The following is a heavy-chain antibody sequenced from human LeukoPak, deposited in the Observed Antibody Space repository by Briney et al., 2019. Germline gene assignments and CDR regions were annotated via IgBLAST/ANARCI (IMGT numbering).Heavy chain of an antibody. J-gene: IGHJ4*02. V-gene: IGHV4-34*01. CDR3: ARGRNVLMLYAGLLDY. D-gene: IGHD2-8*01. Sequence: SETLSLTGAGYGGSFSGYYWSWIRQPPGKGLEWIGEINHSGSTNYNPSLKSRVTISVDTSKNQFSLKLSSVTAAVTAVYCCARGRNVLMLYAGLLDYWGQGTLVTVSS. CDR2: INHSGST. CDR1: GGSFSGYY.